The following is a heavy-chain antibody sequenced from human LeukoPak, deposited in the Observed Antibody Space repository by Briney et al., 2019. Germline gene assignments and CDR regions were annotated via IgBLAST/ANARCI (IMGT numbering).Heavy chain of an antibody. V-gene: IGHV4-39*07. J-gene: IGHJ4*02. CDR1: GGSISSDSDY. CDR3: ARGFRGDNFDY. Sequence: SETLSLTCTVSGGSISSDSDYWGWLRQPPGKGLEWIGTIHYTGSAYYNPSLKSRVTISVDTSKNQFSLKLSSVTAADTDVYFCARGFRGDNFDYWGQGTLVTVSS. D-gene: IGHD7-27*01. CDR2: IHYTGSA.